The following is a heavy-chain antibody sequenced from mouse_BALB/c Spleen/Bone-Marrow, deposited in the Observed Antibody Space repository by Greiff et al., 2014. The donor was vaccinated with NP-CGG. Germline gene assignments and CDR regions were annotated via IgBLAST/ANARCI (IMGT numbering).Heavy chain of an antibody. D-gene: IGHD3-1*01. CDR3: ARGGGSGRYYDSMDY. J-gene: IGHJ4*01. V-gene: IGHV1S137*01. CDR1: GYTFTDFA. Sequence: VQLQQSGAELVRPGVSVKISCKGSGYTFTDFAIHWVKQSHTKSLEWIGVISPYYVDGGYNQRFKGKATMTIDRSSSTAYMELARPSSDDSSVYYCARGGGSGRYYDSMDYWGQGTSVTVSA. CDR2: ISPYYVDG.